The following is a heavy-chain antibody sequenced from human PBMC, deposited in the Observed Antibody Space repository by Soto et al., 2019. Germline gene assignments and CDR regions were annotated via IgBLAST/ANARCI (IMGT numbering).Heavy chain of an antibody. CDR1: GFTFSAYW. V-gene: IGHV3-74*01. CDR3: ARGPRVSSTGTGAH. Sequence: GGSQRLSCAASGFTFSAYWMHWVRQVPGKGLTWVSRISDDGSTATYADSVKGRFVISRDNAKNSLYLEMNTLRVDDSGLYYCARGPRVSSTGTGAHWGRGTLVTVSS. D-gene: IGHD1-1*01. J-gene: IGHJ4*02. CDR2: ISDDGSTA.